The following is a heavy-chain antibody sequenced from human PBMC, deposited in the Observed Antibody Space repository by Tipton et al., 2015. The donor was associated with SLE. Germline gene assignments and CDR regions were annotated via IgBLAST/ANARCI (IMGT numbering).Heavy chain of an antibody. D-gene: IGHD3-22*01. CDR1: GGSISSGSYY. V-gene: IGHV4-61*02. J-gene: IGHJ4*01. CDR3: ARHSRGRGGATPFDY. Sequence: TLSLTCPVSGGSISSGSYYWSWNRQPAGKGLEWIGRIYTSGSTNYNPSLMSRDTISVETSKNQFSLKLSSVTAADTAVYYCARHSRGRGGATPFDYWGHGTLVTVSS. CDR2: IYTSGST.